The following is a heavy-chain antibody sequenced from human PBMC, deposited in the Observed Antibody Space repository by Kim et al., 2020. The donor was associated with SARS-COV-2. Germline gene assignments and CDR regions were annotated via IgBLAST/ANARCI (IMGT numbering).Heavy chain of an antibody. D-gene: IGHD6-13*01. J-gene: IGHJ5*02. Sequence: SETLSLTCAVYGGSFSGYYWSWIRQPPGKGLEWIGEINHSGSTNYNPYLKSRVTISVDTSKNQFSLKLSSVTAADTAVYYWARGRSVSSWYGVRNWFDPWGQGTLVTVSS. CDR2: INHSGST. CDR3: ARGRSVSSWYGVRNWFDP. CDR1: GGSFSGYY. V-gene: IGHV4-34*01.